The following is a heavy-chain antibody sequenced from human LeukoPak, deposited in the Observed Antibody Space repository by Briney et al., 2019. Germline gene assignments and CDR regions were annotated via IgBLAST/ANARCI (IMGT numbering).Heavy chain of an antibody. Sequence: SETLSLTCTVSGGSISSSSYYWGWIRQPPGKGLEWIGEINHSGSTTYKPSLKSRVTISVDTSKTQFSLKLSSVTAADTAVYYCARVEDLYHDFWSGYYKPLLYFDYWGQGTLVTVSS. CDR1: GGSISSSSYY. J-gene: IGHJ4*02. D-gene: IGHD3-3*01. CDR2: INHSGST. CDR3: ARVEDLYHDFWSGYYKPLLYFDY. V-gene: IGHV4-39*07.